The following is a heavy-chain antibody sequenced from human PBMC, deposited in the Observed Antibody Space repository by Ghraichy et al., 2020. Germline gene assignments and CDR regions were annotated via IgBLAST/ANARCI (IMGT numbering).Heavy chain of an antibody. J-gene: IGHJ6*02. CDR1: EFTFSTFG. V-gene: IGHV3-30*18. Sequence: GGSLRLSCAASEFTFSTFGMHWVRQAPGKGLEWVAVISYDGSEKYYADSVKGRFAISRDNSKYTLYLQMNRLRAEDTAVYYCAKEGGTYFDSYYYGLNVWGQGTTVNVSS. D-gene: IGHD1-26*01. CDR3: AKEGGTYFDSYYYGLNV. CDR2: ISYDGSEK.